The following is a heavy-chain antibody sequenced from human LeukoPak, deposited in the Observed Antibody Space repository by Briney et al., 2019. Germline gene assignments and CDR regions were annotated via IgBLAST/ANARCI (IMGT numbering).Heavy chain of an antibody. J-gene: IGHJ5*02. CDR2: ISYSGNT. V-gene: IGHV4-31*03. CDR1: GGSIKSGADY. CDR3: AARITMIPGIPYNWFDP. D-gene: IGHD3-10*01. Sequence: SETLSLTCTVSGGSIKSGADYWTWIRQHPGKGLEWIGYISYSGNTYYNPSLKSRVIISLDISKNQFSLNLSSVTAADTAVYYCAARITMIPGIPYNWFDPWGQGTLVTVSS.